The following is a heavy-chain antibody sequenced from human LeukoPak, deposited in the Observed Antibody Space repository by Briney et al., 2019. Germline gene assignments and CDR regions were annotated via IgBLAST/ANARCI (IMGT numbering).Heavy chain of an antibody. D-gene: IGHD3-22*01. Sequence: SETLSLTCTVSGGSISSSSYYWGWIRQPPGKGLEWIGSIYYSGSTYYNPSLKSRVTISVDTSKNQFSLKLSSVTAADTAVYYCGYYDSSGYYLFDYWGQGTLVTVSS. J-gene: IGHJ4*02. CDR2: IYYSGST. CDR3: GYYDSSGYYLFDY. CDR1: GGSISSSSYY. V-gene: IGHV4-39*07.